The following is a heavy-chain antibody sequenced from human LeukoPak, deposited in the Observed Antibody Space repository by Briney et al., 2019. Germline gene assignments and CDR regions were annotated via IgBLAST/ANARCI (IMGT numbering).Heavy chain of an antibody. CDR3: AKSINYYYDSSGYYRAFDI. D-gene: IGHD3-22*01. Sequence: GGSLRLSCAASGFTFSSYAMSWVRQAPGKELEWVSAISGSGGSTYYADSVKGRFTISRDNSKNTLYLQMNSLRAEDTAVYYCAKSINYYYDSSGYYRAFDIWGQGTMVTVSS. V-gene: IGHV3-23*01. J-gene: IGHJ3*02. CDR1: GFTFSSYA. CDR2: ISGSGGST.